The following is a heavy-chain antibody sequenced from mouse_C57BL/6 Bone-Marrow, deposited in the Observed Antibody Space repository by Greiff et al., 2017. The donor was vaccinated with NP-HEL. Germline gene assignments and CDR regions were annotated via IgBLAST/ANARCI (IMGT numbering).Heavy chain of an antibody. Sequence: EVKLVESGPELVKPGASVKIPCKASGYTFTDYNMDWVKQSHGKSLEWIGDINPNNGGTIYNQKFKGKATLTVDKASSTAYMELRSLTSEDTAVYYCARGSSSGYRMDYWGQGTSVTVSS. CDR1: GYTFTDYN. CDR3: ARGSSSGYRMDY. CDR2: INPNNGGT. J-gene: IGHJ4*01. D-gene: IGHD3-2*02. V-gene: IGHV1-18*01.